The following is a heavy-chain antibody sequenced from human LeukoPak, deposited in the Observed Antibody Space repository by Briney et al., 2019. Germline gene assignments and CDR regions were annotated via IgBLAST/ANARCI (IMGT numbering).Heavy chain of an antibody. CDR3: VRAIGSNTL. CDR2: INQDGSEK. Sequence: GGSLRLSCAASGFTFSTYWMSWVRQAPGKVLEWVANINQDGSEKYYVDSVKGRFTISRDNAKNSLYLQMNSLRAEGTAVYFCVRAIGSNTLWGQGTLVTVPS. D-gene: IGHD4-23*01. J-gene: IGHJ4*02. V-gene: IGHV3-7*01. CDR1: GFTFSTYW.